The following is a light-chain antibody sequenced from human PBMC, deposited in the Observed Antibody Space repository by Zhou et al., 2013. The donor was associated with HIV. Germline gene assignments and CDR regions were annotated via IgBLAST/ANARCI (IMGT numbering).Light chain of an antibody. CDR3: QQYNNWPLT. J-gene: IGKJ4*01. CDR1: QSISST. V-gene: IGKV3-15*01. CDR2: DTS. Sequence: EIVMTQSPGTLSVSPGERATVSCRASQSISSTLAWYQQKPGQAPKLLIYDTSTRATDIPARFSGSGSGTEFTLTISSLQSEDFAVYYCQQYNNWPLTFGGGTKVEIK.